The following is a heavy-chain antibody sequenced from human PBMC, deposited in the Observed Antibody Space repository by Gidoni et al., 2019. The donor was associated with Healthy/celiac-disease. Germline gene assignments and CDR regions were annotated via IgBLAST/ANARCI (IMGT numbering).Heavy chain of an antibody. J-gene: IGHJ4*02. CDR3: AREYTDGDYYTPYIDY. D-gene: IGHD4-17*01. V-gene: IGHV3-21*01. CDR2: ISSSSSYI. Sequence: EVQLVESGGGLVKPGGSLRLSCAASGFTFSSYSMNWVRQAPGKGLEWVSSISSSSSYIYYADSVKGRFTISRDNAKNSLYLQMNSLRAEDTAVYYCAREYTDGDYYTPYIDYWGQGTLVTVSS. CDR1: GFTFSSYS.